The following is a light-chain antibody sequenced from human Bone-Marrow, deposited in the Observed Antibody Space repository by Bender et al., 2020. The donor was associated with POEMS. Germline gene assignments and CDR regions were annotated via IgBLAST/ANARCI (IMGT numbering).Light chain of an antibody. V-gene: IGLV1-47*01. J-gene: IGLJ3*02. Sequence: QSVLTQPPSVSEAPGQRVTISCTGSSSNIGAGYDVHWYQQVPGTAPTLIIYRSNQRPSGVPDRFSGSRSGTSASLAISGLRSEDEAHYYCATWDDSFDGPVFGGGTKLTVL. CDR1: SSNIGAGYD. CDR3: ATWDDSFDGPV. CDR2: RSN.